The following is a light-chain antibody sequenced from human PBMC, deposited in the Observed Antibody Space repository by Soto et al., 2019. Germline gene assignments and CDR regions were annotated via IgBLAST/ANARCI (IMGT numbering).Light chain of an antibody. CDR3: QQRSNWPHT. Sequence: EIVLTQSPATLSLSPGERATLSCRASQSISSNLGWYQQKPGQAPRLLIYDASNRAAGIPARFSGSGSGTDFTLTISSLEPEDSAVYYCQQRSNWPHTFGQGTKVENK. CDR1: QSISSN. V-gene: IGKV3-11*01. J-gene: IGKJ2*01. CDR2: DAS.